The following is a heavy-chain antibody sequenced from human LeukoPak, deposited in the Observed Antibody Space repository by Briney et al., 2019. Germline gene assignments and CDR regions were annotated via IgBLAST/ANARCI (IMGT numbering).Heavy chain of an antibody. V-gene: IGHV4-4*07. CDR2: IYTSGST. J-gene: IGHJ5*02. Sequence: PSETLSLTCTVSGGSISSYYWSWIRQPAGKGLEWIGRIYTSGSTNYNPSLKSRVTMSVDTSKNQFSLKLSSVTAADTAVYYCARDRLIAAAGRDWFDPRGQGTLVTVSS. CDR3: ARDRLIAAAGRDWFDP. D-gene: IGHD6-13*01. CDR1: GGSISSYY.